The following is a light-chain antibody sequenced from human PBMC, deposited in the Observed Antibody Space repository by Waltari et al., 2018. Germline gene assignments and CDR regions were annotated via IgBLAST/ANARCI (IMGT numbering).Light chain of an antibody. CDR2: KAS. CDR1: QSIGGW. V-gene: IGKV1-5*03. CDR3: QQYNSLWT. Sequence: GDRVIITCRASQSIGGWLAWYQQKPGKTPKLLISKASALESGVPSRFSGSGSGTEFTLTINSLQPDDYATYYCQQYNSLWTFGQGTKVEIK. J-gene: IGKJ1*01.